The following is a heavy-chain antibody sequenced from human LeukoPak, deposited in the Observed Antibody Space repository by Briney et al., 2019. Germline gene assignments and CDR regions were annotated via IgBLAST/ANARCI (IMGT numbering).Heavy chain of an antibody. J-gene: IGHJ4*02. D-gene: IGHD4-17*01. V-gene: IGHV4-59*01. CDR2: IYYSGST. Sequence: PSETLSLTCTVSGGSISSYYWSWIRQPPGKGLEGIGYIYYSGSTNYSPSLKSRVTMSVDTSKNQFSLRLSSVTAADTAVYYCARSYGDYVNFDYWGQGTLVTVSS. CDR1: GGSISSYY. CDR3: ARSYGDYVNFDY.